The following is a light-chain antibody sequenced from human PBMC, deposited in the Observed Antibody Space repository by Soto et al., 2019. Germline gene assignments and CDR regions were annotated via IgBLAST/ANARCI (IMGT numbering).Light chain of an antibody. V-gene: IGKV3-15*01. CDR2: GAS. J-gene: IGKJ5*01. CDR1: QSVSSN. Sequence: EIVMTQSPGTLSVSPGERATLSCRASQSVSSNLAWYQQKTGQAPRLLIYGASTRATGIPARFSGSGSRTDFTLTISGLQSEDFAVYYCQQYNNWPPITFGQGTRLEIK. CDR3: QQYNNWPPIT.